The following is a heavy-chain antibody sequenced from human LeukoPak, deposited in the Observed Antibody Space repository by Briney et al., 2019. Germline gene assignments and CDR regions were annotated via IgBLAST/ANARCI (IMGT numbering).Heavy chain of an antibody. CDR3: ARVGSPVAAFLYYFDY. D-gene: IGHD2-15*01. CDR1: GFTFSSNY. J-gene: IGHJ4*02. V-gene: IGHV3-66*01. CDR2: IYSGGST. Sequence: GGSLRLSCAASGFTFSSNYMSWVRQAPGKGLEWVSVIYSGGSTYYADSVKGRFTISRDNSKNTLYLQMNSLRAEDTAVYYCARVGSPVAAFLYYFDYWGQGTLVTVSS.